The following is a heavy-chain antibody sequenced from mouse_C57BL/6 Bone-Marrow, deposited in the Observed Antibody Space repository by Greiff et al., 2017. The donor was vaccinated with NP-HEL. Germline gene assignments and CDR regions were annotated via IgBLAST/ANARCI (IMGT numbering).Heavy chain of an antibody. CDR2: INPNNGGT. CDR1: GYTFTDYY. J-gene: IGHJ2*01. Sequence: VQLQQSGPELVKPGASVKISCKASGYTFTDYYMNWVKQSHGKSLEWIGDINPNNGGTSYNQKFKGKATFTVEKSSSTAYMELRSLTSEDSAVYYCARVGWLLFDYWGQGTTLTVSS. V-gene: IGHV1-26*01. CDR3: ARVGWLLFDY. D-gene: IGHD2-3*01.